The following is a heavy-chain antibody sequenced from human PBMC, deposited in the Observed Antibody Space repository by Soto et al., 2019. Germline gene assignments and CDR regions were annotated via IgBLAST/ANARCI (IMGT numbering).Heavy chain of an antibody. CDR1: GGTFSSYA. Sequence: AVKVSCKASGGTFSSYAISWVRQAPGQGLEWMGGIIPIFGTANYAQKFQGRVTITADESTSTAYMELSSLRSEDTAVYYCARGALGYCSSTSCYGYYYYGMDVWGQGTTVTVSS. CDR2: IIPIFGTA. D-gene: IGHD2-2*01. CDR3: ARGALGYCSSTSCYGYYYYGMDV. J-gene: IGHJ6*02. V-gene: IGHV1-69*13.